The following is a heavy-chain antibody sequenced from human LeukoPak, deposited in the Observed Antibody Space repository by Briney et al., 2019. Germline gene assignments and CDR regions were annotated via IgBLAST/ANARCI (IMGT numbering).Heavy chain of an antibody. J-gene: IGHJ6*04. V-gene: IGHV1-8*02. Sequence: ASVKVSCKASGGTFSSYAISWVRQAPGQGLEWMGWMNPNSGNTGYAQKFQGRVTMTRNTSISTAYMELSSLRSEDTAVYYCAELGITMIGGVWGKGTTVTISS. D-gene: IGHD3-10*02. CDR3: AELGITMIGGV. CDR1: GGTFSSYA. CDR2: MNPNSGNT.